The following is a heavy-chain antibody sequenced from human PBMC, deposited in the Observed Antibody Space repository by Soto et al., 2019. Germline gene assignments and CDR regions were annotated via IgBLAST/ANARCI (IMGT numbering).Heavy chain of an antibody. CDR1: GGTFNNYA. Sequence: QVQLVQSGAEVKRPGSSVKVSCKASGGTFNNYALSWVRQAPGQGLEWMGGIIPIFNSANYAQKFQGRVTITADDSTSTAYMELRSLRPDDTAVYYCAREVTMASYSFDFWGQGTLVTVSS. CDR3: AREVTMASYSFDF. V-gene: IGHV1-69*01. D-gene: IGHD5-12*01. J-gene: IGHJ4*02. CDR2: IIPIFNSA.